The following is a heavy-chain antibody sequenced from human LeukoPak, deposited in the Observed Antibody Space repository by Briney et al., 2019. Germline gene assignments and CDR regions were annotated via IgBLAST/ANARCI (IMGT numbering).Heavy chain of an antibody. D-gene: IGHD4-17*01. V-gene: IGHV3-15*01. CDR3: TTAAGDPDYYYYYGMDV. CDR1: GFTLSNAW. J-gene: IGHJ6*02. Sequence: KAGGSLRLSCAASGFTLSNAWMSWVRQAPGKGLEWVGRIKSKADGETTDYAAPVKGRFTISRDDSKNTLYLQMNSLKTEDTAVYYCTTAAGDPDYYYYYGMDVWGQGTTVTVSS. CDR2: IKSKADGETT.